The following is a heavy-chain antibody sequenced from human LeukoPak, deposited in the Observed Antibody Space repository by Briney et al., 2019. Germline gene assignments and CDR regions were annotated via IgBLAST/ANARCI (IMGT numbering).Heavy chain of an antibody. Sequence: ASVKVSCKASGYTFTSYDINWARQATGQGLEWMGWMNPISGNTGYAQKFQGRVTMTRNTSISTAYMELSSLRSEDTAVYYCARAGYDSSGYHLIFDYWGQGTLVTVSS. J-gene: IGHJ4*02. CDR1: GYTFTSYD. CDR3: ARAGYDSSGYHLIFDY. V-gene: IGHV1-8*01. D-gene: IGHD3-22*01. CDR2: MNPISGNT.